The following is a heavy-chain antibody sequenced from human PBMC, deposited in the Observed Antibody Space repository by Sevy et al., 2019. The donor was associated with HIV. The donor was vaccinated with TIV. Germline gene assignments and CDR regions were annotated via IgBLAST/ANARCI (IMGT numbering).Heavy chain of an antibody. V-gene: IGHV3-13*01. J-gene: IGHJ3*02. CDR1: GFTFSSYD. CDR2: IGTAGDT. Sequence: GGSLRLSCAASGFTFSSYDMHWVRQATGKGLEWASAIGTAGDTYYPGSVKGRFTISRENAKNSLYLQMNSLRAGDTAVYYCAVAGYSSGLDAFDIWGQGTMVTVSS. D-gene: IGHD6-19*01. CDR3: AVAGYSSGLDAFDI.